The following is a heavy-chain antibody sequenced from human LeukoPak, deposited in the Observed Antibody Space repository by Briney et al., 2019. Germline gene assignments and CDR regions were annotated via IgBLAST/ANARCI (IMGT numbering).Heavy chain of an antibody. J-gene: IGHJ3*02. Sequence: GGSLRLSCAASGFTVSSNYMSWVRQAPRKGLEWVSIIYSCGGTYYTDSVKGRFTISRDNSKNTLYLQMNSLRAEDTAVYYCARALMVRGSKFAFDIWGQGTMVTVSS. CDR3: ARALMVRGSKFAFDI. D-gene: IGHD3-10*01. V-gene: IGHV3-66*01. CDR1: GFTVSSNY. CDR2: IYSCGGT.